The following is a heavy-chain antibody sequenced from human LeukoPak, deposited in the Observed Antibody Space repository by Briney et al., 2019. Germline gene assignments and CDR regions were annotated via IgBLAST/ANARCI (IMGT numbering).Heavy chain of an antibody. J-gene: IGHJ4*02. CDR2: ISSSGSYI. V-gene: IGHV3-21*05. Sequence: GGSLRLSCAASASGVSFTSHSMTWVRQAPGKGLEWISYISSSGSYIFYAASVEGRFTVSRDNARNSLYLQMNSLRAEDTAIYYCAREYNSRATFDYWGQGTLATVSS. CDR3: AREYNSRATFDY. D-gene: IGHD1-20*01. CDR1: ASGVSFTSHS.